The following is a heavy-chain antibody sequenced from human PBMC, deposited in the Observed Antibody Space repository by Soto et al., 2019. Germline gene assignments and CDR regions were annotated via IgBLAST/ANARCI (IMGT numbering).Heavy chain of an antibody. Sequence: ETLSLSCAVSGASISSYYWSWIRQPPGKGLEWIGYIYYSGSTNYNPSLKSRVTISVDTSKNQFSLKLSSVTAADTAVYYCARVNTAMALDYWGQGTLVTVSS. D-gene: IGHD5-18*01. CDR2: IYYSGST. V-gene: IGHV4-59*01. CDR3: ARVNTAMALDY. J-gene: IGHJ4*02. CDR1: GASISSYY.